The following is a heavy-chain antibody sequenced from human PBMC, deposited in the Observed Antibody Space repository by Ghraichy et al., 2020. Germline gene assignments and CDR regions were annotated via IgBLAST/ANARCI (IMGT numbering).Heavy chain of an antibody. D-gene: IGHD5-12*01. V-gene: IGHV3-48*02. J-gene: IGHJ6*02. Sequence: GGSLRLSCAASGFTFRSYNMNWVRQAPGKGLEWVSYISSSSSTIYYGDSVKGRFTISRDNAKNSLYLQMNSLRDEDTAVYYCARGSGYDLYYYNYGMDVWGQGTTVTVSS. CDR3: ARGSGYDLYYYNYGMDV. CDR1: GFTFRSYN. CDR2: ISSSSSTI.